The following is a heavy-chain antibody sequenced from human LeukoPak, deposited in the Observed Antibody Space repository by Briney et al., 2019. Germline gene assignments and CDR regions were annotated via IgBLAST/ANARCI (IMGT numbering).Heavy chain of an antibody. D-gene: IGHD3-10*02. CDR2: IWYDGSNK. J-gene: IGHJ4*02. CDR1: GFTFSSYG. V-gene: IGHV3-33*01. Sequence: GGSLRLSCAASGFTFSSYGMHWVRQAPGKGLEWVAVIWYDGSNKYYADSVKGRFTISRDNSKNTLYLQMNSLRAEDTAVYYCARDAVVLFGEFNNFDYWGQGTLVTVSS. CDR3: ARDAVVLFGEFNNFDY.